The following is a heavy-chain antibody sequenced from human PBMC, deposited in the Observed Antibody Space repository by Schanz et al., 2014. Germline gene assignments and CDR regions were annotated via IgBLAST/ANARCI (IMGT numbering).Heavy chain of an antibody. Sequence: QVQLQQWGAGLLKPSETLSLSCAVYSGSFSGYYWSWIRQPPGKGLEWIGEINHSGSTNYNPSLKSRVTISVAPSKNQFSLKLSSVTAADTAVYYCARGPDSTSADVTRGRRRYYFDYWGQGTLVTVSS. V-gene: IGHV4-34*01. D-gene: IGHD6-13*01. J-gene: IGHJ4*02. CDR2: INHSGST. CDR1: SGSFSGYY. CDR3: ARGPDSTSADVTRGRRRYYFDY.